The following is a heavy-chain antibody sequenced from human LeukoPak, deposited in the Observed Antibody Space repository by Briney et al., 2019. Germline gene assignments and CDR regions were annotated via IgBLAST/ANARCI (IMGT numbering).Heavy chain of an antibody. Sequence: SETLSLTCAVYGGSFSGYYWSWIRRPPGKGLEWIGEINHSGSTNYNPSLKSRVTISVDTSKNQFSLKLSSVTAADTAVYYCARDLDGGYFDYWGQGTLVTVSS. J-gene: IGHJ4*02. CDR1: GGSFSGYY. CDR3: ARDLDGGYFDY. V-gene: IGHV4-34*01. CDR2: INHSGST.